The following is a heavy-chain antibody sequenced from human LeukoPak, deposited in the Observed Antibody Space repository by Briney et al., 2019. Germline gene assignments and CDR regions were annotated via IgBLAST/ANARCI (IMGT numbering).Heavy chain of an antibody. CDR1: GFTFSSYW. D-gene: IGHD2/OR15-2a*01. J-gene: IGHJ4*02. CDR2: IKSDGSST. Sequence: PGGSLRLSCAASGFTFSSYWMHRVRQAPGKGLVWVSRIKSDGSSTSYADSVKGRVTISRDDAKNTLYLQMNSLRAEDTAVYYCTRVPYLGGQGTLVTVSS. CDR3: TRVPYL. V-gene: IGHV3-74*01.